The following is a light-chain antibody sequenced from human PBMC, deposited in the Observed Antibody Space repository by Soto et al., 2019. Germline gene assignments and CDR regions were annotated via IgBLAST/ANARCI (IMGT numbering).Light chain of an antibody. J-gene: IGLJ2*01. Sequence: QPASVSGSPGQSITISCTGTSSDVGGYNYVSWYQQHPGKAPKLMIHEVSNRPSEVSNRFSGSKSGNTASLTISGLQAEDEGNYYCSSYTSGSTLVVFGGGTKLTVL. CDR2: EVS. CDR3: SSYTSGSTLVV. CDR1: SSDVGGYNY. V-gene: IGLV2-14*01.